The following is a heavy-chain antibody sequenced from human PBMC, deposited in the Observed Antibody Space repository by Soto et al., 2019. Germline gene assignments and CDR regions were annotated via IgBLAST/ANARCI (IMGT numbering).Heavy chain of an antibody. J-gene: IGHJ6*02. V-gene: IGHV4-31*03. Sequence: QVQLQESGPGLVKPSQTLSLTCTVSGGSISSGGYYWSWIRQHPGKGLEWIGYIYYSGRTYYNPSLKSRVTISVDTSKHQFSLKLSSVTAADTAVYYCAREVRGVMMRNYYYGMDVWGQGTTVTVS. CDR1: GGSISSGGYY. CDR2: IYYSGRT. D-gene: IGHD3-10*01. CDR3: AREVRGVMMRNYYYGMDV.